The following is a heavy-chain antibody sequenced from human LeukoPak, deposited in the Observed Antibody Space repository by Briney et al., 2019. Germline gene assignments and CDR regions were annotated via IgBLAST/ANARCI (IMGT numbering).Heavy chain of an antibody. CDR1: GGSISSSSYY. Sequence: SETLSLTCTVSGGSISSSSYYWGWIRQPPGKGLVWIVSIYYSGSTYYDPSLKSRVTISVDTSKNQLSLKLSSVTAADTAVYFCARSGGLWLLTYFFDYWGQGTLVTVSS. J-gene: IGHJ4*02. D-gene: IGHD3-22*01. CDR2: IYYSGST. V-gene: IGHV4-39*07. CDR3: ARSGGLWLLTYFFDY.